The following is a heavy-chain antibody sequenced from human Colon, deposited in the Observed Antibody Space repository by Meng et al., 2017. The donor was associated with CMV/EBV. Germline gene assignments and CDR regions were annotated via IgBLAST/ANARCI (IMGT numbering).Heavy chain of an antibody. CDR1: GYRFTTFG. J-gene: IGHJ4*02. V-gene: IGHV1-18*01. CDR3: ARDLRCTGTSCYTGAIFDY. CDR2: ISTDNGNT. D-gene: IGHD2-2*02. Sequence: ASVKVSCKASGYRFTTFGISWVRQAPGQGLEWMGWISTDNGNTNYAQNLQGRVTMTTDTSTSTAYMELRTLRSDDTAVYYCARDLRCTGTSCYTGAIFDYWGQGTLVTVSS.